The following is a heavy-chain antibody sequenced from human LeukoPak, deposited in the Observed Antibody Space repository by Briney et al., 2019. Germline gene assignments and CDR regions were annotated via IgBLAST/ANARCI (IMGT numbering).Heavy chain of an antibody. CDR3: AREMPYYYGSGSYVHWFDP. J-gene: IGHJ5*02. CDR2: IYTSGST. Sequence: SETLSLTCTVSGGSISSYYWSWIRQPAGKGLEWIGRIYTSGSTNYNPPLKSRVTISVDKPKNQFSLKLSSVTAADTAVYYCAREMPYYYGSGSYVHWFDPWGQGTLVTVSS. V-gene: IGHV4-4*07. D-gene: IGHD3-10*01. CDR1: GGSISSYY.